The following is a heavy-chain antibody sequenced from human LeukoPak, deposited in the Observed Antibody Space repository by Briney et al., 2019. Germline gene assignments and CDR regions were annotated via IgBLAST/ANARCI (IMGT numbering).Heavy chain of an antibody. CDR3: AKTGAISTAWFDP. Sequence: GGSLSPSFATHVFPLLTNVRTWVPQAPAKGLGGVEFIGYDGSNKYYADSVKGRFTISRDNSKNTLYLQMNSMRAEDTAVYYCAKTGAISTAWFDPWGQGTLVTVSS. CDR2: IGYDGSNK. D-gene: IGHD3-9*01. CDR1: VFPLLTNV. V-gene: IGHV3-30*02. J-gene: IGHJ5*02.